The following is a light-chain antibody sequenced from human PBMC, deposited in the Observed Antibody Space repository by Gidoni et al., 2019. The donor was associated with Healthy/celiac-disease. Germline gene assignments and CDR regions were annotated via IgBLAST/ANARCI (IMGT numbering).Light chain of an antibody. CDR2: GAY. CDR1: QSVSSN. CDR3: QQNNNWPT. Sequence: IVMTQSPATLSVSTGERATLSCRARQSVSSNLAWYQQKPGQATRLLISGAYTRATGIPARFSGSGSGTEFTLTSSSLQSEDVAVYYCQQNNNWPTFXXXTKVEIK. V-gene: IGKV3-15*01. J-gene: IGKJ1*01.